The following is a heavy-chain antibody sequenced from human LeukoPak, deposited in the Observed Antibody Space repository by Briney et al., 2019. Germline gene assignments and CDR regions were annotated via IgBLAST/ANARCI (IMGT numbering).Heavy chain of an antibody. J-gene: IGHJ5*02. CDR1: GFTFSSYG. V-gene: IGHV3-33*01. CDR2: IWYDGSNK. CDR3: ARNPTSFNWFDP. Sequence: GGSLRLSCAASGFTFSSYGMHWVRQAPGKGLEWVAVIWYDGSNKYYADSVKGRFTISRDNSKNTLYLQMNSLRAEDTAVYYCARNPTSFNWFDPWGQGTLVTVSS.